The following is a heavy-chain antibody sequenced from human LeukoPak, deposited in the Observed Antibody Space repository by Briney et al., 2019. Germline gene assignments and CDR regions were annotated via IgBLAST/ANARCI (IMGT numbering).Heavy chain of an antibody. Sequence: ASVKVSCKASGYTFTSYGISWVRQAPGQGLEWMGWINPNSGGTNYAQKFQGRVTMTRDTSISTAYMELSRLGSDDTAVYYCARALGYCSGGSCYLPHFDYWGQGTLVTVSS. V-gene: IGHV1-2*02. CDR1: GYTFTSYG. D-gene: IGHD2-15*01. J-gene: IGHJ4*02. CDR2: INPNSGGT. CDR3: ARALGYCSGGSCYLPHFDY.